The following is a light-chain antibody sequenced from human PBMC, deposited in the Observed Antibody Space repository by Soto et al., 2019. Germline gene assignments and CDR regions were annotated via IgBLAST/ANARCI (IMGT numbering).Light chain of an antibody. CDR3: LQDYDYPRT. V-gene: IGKV1-6*01. J-gene: IGKJ1*01. Sequence: AIPMTQSPSSLSAFVGDSVTITCRASQGIRNDLGWYQQKPGKAPRLLIYIASSLHSGVPSRFSGSGSGTDFTLTISSLQPEDSATYYCLQDYDYPRTFGQGTKVESK. CDR1: QGIRND. CDR2: IAS.